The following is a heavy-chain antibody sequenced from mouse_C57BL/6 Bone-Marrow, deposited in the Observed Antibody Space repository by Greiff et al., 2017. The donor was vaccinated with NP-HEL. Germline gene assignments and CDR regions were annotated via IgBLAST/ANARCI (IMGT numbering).Heavy chain of an antibody. Sequence: EVKLMASEGGLVQPGSSMKLSCTASGFTFSDYYMAWVRQVPEKGLEWVANINYDGSSTYYLDSLKSRFIISRDNARNILYLQMSSLKSEDTATYYCARDPHYYGSSYRYFDVWGTGTTVTVSS. D-gene: IGHD1-1*01. J-gene: IGHJ1*03. CDR1: GFTFSDYY. CDR2: INYDGSST. V-gene: IGHV5-16*01. CDR3: ARDPHYYGSSYRYFDV.